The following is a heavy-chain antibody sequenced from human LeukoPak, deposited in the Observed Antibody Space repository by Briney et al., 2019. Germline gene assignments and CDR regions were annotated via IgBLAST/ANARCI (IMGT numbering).Heavy chain of an antibody. J-gene: IGHJ3*02. V-gene: IGHV4-34*01. D-gene: IGHD2-8*01. CDR3: ARGLRDIVLMVYAIPAFDI. CDR1: GGSFSGYY. CDR2: INHSGST. Sequence: PSETLSLTCAVYGGSFSGYYWSWIRQPPGKGLEWIGEINHSGSTNYNPSLKSRVTISVDTSKNQFFLKLSSVSAADTAVYYCARGLRDIVLMVYAIPAFDIWGQGTMVTVSS.